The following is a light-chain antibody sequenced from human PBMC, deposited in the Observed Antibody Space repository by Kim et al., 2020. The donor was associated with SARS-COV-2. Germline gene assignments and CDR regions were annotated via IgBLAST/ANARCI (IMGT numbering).Light chain of an antibody. J-gene: IGLJ3*02. CDR3: YSGADNNRV. CDR1: VLAKKY. Sequence: SVSPGQTARITCSGAVLAKKYARWFQQKPGQAPILVIYKDTERPSGIPERFSGSSSGTTVTLTISGAQVEDEADYYCYSGADNNRVFGGGTQLTVL. V-gene: IGLV3-27*01. CDR2: KDT.